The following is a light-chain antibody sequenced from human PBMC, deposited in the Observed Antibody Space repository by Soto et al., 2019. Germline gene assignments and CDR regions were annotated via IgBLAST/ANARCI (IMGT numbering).Light chain of an antibody. CDR3: SSYTSSSTEV. V-gene: IGLV2-14*01. CDR2: DVS. Sequence: QSALTQPASVYGSPGQSITISCTGTSSDVGGYNYVSWYQQHPGKAPKLMIYDVSNRPSGVSNRFSGSKSGNTGSLTISGLQAEDEADYYCSSYTSSSTEVFGTGTKVTVL. J-gene: IGLJ1*01. CDR1: SSDVGGYNY.